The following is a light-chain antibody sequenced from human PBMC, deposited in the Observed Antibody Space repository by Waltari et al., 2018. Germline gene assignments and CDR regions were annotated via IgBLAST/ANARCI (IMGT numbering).Light chain of an antibody. CDR3: QAWDGTSLV. Sequence: SFALTQPPSVSVSPGRTASITCSGDNLEDKYTSWYQQRPGQSPVLVIYDEDKRPSGIPERFSGSNSGNTATLTIRGTQAVDEGDYYCQAWDGTSLVFGTGTKVTVL. J-gene: IGLJ1*01. CDR2: DED. CDR1: NLEDKY. V-gene: IGLV3-1*01.